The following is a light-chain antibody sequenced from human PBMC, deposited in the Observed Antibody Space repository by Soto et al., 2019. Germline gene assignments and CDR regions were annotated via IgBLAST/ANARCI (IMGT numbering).Light chain of an antibody. CDR2: GAS. J-gene: IGKJ1*01. CDR1: QSVYSN. V-gene: IGKV3-15*01. Sequence: VVMTKSPATLSVSPGERATFSCRASQSVYSNLAWYQQKPGQAPRLLIYGASSMASRVPVRFSGSGSGTEFTLTISSVESEDFAVYYCQQYNSWPRTFGQGTKVEIK. CDR3: QQYNSWPRT.